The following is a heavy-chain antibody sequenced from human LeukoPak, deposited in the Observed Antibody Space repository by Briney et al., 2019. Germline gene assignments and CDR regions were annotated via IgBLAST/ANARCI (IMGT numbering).Heavy chain of an antibody. V-gene: IGHV4-34*01. D-gene: IGHD3-3*01. CDR2: IYYSGST. Sequence: SETLSLTCAVYGGSFSGYYWSWIRQPPGKGLEWIGSIYYSGSTYYNPSLKSRVTISVDTSKNQFSLKLSSVTAADTAVYYCARHSGVTIFGVVFSFDYWGQGTLVTVSS. CDR1: GGSFSGYY. CDR3: ARHSGVTIFGVVFSFDY. J-gene: IGHJ4*02.